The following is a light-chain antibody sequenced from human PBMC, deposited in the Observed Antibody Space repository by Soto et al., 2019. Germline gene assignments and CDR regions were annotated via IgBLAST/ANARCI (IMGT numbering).Light chain of an antibody. CDR2: DVS. CDR3: SSYTTSGNDV. V-gene: IGLV2-14*01. J-gene: IGLJ1*01. Sequence: QSALTQPASVSGSPGQSITISCTGTISDVGGYDYVSWYQQHPGKAPKLMIYDVSNRPSGVSNRFSGSKSGHTASLTISGLQAEYEADYYCSSYTTSGNDVFGPGTKLTVL. CDR1: ISDVGGYDY.